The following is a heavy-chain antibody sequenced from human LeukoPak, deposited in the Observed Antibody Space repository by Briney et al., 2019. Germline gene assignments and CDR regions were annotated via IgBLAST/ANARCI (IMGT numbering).Heavy chain of an antibody. D-gene: IGHD3-10*01. CDR1: GFTFSSYW. V-gene: IGHV3-74*01. J-gene: IGHJ4*02. CDR2: IGPDGSYT. Sequence: GGSLRLSCAASGFTFSSYWMHWVRQAPGEGLVWVSRIGPDGSYTNYADSVKGRFTISRDNSKNTLYLQMNSLRAEDTAVYYCAKDRKFTMVRGVIVYWGQGTLVTVSS. CDR3: AKDRKFTMVRGVIVY.